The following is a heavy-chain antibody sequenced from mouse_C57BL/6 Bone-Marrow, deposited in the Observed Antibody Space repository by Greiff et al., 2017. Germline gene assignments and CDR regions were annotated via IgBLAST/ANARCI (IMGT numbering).Heavy chain of an antibody. CDR1: GFTFSSYT. V-gene: IGHV5-9*01. CDR2: ISGGGGNT. Sequence: EVQGVESGGGLVKPGGFLKLSCAASGFTFSSYTMSLVRQTPEKRLQWVAAISGGGGNTYYPDSVKGRFTISRDNDKNILYLQMSSLRSEDTALYYCSRQVTTVLATKYFDVWGTGTTVTVSS. J-gene: IGHJ1*03. CDR3: SRQVTTVLATKYFDV. D-gene: IGHD1-1*01.